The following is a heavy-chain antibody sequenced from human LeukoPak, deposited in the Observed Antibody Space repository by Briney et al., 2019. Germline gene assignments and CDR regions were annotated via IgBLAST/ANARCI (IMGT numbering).Heavy chain of an antibody. CDR2: ISSSSSYI. CDR3: ARDRGYSSSWYAFDI. J-gene: IGHJ3*02. CDR1: GFTFSSYS. Sequence: GGSLRLSCAASGFTFSSYSMNWVRQAPGKGLEWVSSISSSSSYIYYADSVKSRFTISRDNAKNSLYLQMNSLRAEDTAVYYCARDRGYSSSWYAFDIWGQGTMVTVSS. D-gene: IGHD6-13*01. V-gene: IGHV3-21*01.